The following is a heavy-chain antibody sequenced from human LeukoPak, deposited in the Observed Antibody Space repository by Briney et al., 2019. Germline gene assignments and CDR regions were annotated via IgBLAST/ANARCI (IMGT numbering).Heavy chain of an antibody. CDR3: ARDWGAMDV. V-gene: IGHV3-53*01. J-gene: IGHJ6*02. D-gene: IGHD3-16*01. Sequence: PGGSLRLSCAASGFSVSDNYMSWVRQGPGKGLEWVSIIYSGGSTYYADSVKGRFTISRDNAKNSLYLQMNSLRVEDTAVYHCARDWGAMDVWGQGTTVTVSS. CDR2: IYSGGST. CDR1: GFSVSDNY.